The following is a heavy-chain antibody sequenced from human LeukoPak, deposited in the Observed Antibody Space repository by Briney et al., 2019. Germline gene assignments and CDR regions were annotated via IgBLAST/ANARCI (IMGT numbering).Heavy chain of an antibody. CDR1: GGSISSYY. J-gene: IGHJ4*02. D-gene: IGHD2-15*01. CDR2: IYYSGST. CDR3: ARVKGSGGYYFDY. Sequence: KPSETLSLTCTVSGGSISSYYWSWIRQPPGKGLEWIGYIYYSGSTNYNPSLKSRVTISVDTSKNQFSLKLSSVTAADTAVYYCARVKGSGGYYFDYWGQGTLVTVSS. V-gene: IGHV4-59*01.